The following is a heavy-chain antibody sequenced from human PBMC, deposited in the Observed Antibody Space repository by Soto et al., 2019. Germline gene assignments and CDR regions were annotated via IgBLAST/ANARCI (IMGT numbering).Heavy chain of an antibody. CDR2: ISGSGGST. CDR1: GFTFSSYA. CDR3: AKDLDIVVVVAAKAD. V-gene: IGHV3-23*01. D-gene: IGHD2-15*01. J-gene: IGHJ4*02. Sequence: GGSLRLSCAASGFTFSSYAMSWVRQAPGKGLEWVSAISGSGGSTYYADSVKGRFTISRDNSKNTLYLQMNSLRAEDTAVYYCAKDLDIVVVVAAKADWGQGTLVTVSS.